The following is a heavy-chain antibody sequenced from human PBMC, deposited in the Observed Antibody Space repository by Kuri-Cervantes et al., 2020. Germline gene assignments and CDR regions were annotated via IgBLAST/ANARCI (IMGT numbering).Heavy chain of an antibody. J-gene: IGHJ4*02. V-gene: IGHV1-18*04. D-gene: IGHD6-19*01. CDR2: INAYNGNT. Sequence: ASVKVSCKASGYTFTGYYMHWVRQAPGQGLEWMGWINAYNGNTNYAQKLQGRVTMTTDTSTSTAYVDLRSLRSDDTAVYYCARLEKQWLPGLWGQGTLVTVSS. CDR3: ARLEKQWLPGL. CDR1: GYTFTGYY.